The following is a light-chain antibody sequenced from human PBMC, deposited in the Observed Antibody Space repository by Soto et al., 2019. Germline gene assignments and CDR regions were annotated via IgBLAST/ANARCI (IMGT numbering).Light chain of an antibody. V-gene: IGLV2-8*01. J-gene: IGLJ2*01. CDR1: SSEVGGYDY. CDR2: EVT. CDR3: CSYAGINNVI. Sequence: QSALTQPPSASGSPGQSVTISCTGTSSEVGGYDYVSWYQQQSGEAPKLIIYEVTNRPSGVPDRFSGSKSGNTASLTVSGLQAEDEADYYCCSYAGINNVIFGAGTKVTVL.